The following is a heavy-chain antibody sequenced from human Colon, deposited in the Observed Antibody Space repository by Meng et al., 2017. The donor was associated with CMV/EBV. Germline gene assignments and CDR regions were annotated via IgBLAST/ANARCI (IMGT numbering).Heavy chain of an antibody. J-gene: IGHJ4*02. CDR1: GFTFTSYD. V-gene: IGHV3-23*01. CDR3: ARDRWFTF. CDR2: IGRGSGA. D-gene: IGHD2-15*01. Sequence: VQLLWAGGGLVQPGGSMRLFCAASGFTFTSYDMSWVRQAPGKGLEWVSTIGRGSGANYADSVKGRFTMSRDNSKNTVYLEMNNLRAEDTAIYYCARDRWFTFWGQGVLVTVSS.